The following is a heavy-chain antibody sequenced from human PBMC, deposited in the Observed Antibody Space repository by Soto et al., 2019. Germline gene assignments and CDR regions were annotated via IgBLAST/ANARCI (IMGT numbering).Heavy chain of an antibody. D-gene: IGHD2-2*01. V-gene: IGHV3-23*01. Sequence: DVHLLESGGSLVQPGGSLRLSCSASGFAFSAYAMSWVRQAPQKGLEWVSGIAGGGHDTRYGVSVKGRFTISRDKSMNPLYLEMNRLTAEDAAVYYCAKYSIFVVVTHYFAPWGWGILVTVPS. CDR1: GFAFSAYA. J-gene: IGHJ5*02. CDR2: IAGGGHDT. CDR3: AKYSIFVVVTHYFAP.